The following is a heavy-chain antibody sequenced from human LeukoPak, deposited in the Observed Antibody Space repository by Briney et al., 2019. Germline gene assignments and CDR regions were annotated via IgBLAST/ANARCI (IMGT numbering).Heavy chain of an antibody. V-gene: IGHV1-69*13. CDR1: GYTFTNYY. Sequence: GASVKVSCKASGYTFTNYYMHWVRQAPGQGLEWMGGIIPIFGTANYAQKFQGRVTITADESTSTAYMELSSLRSEDTAVYYCARERVVPDIVVVPAAIRDYGMDVWGQGTTVTVSS. D-gene: IGHD2-2*02. CDR3: ARERVVPDIVVVPAAIRDYGMDV. J-gene: IGHJ6*02. CDR2: IIPIFGTA.